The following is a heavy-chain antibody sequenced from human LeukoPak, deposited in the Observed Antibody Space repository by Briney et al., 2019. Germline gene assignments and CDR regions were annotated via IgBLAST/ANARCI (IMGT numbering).Heavy chain of an antibody. CDR1: EFTFGDFA. CDR2: IRSKAYGGTT. CDR3: TRRKNFDY. D-gene: IGHD1-14*01. V-gene: IGHV3-49*03. Sequence: GGSLRLSCTGYEFTFGDFAVTWFRQAPGEGLEWVGFIRSKAYGGTTEYAASVKGRFTISRDDSKSTAYLQMNSLKTEDTAVYYCTRRKNFDYWGQGTLVSVSS. J-gene: IGHJ4*02.